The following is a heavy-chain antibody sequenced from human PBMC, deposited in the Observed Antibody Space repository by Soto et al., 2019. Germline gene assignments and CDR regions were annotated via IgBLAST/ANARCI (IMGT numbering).Heavy chain of an antibody. CDR3: TRNPLAVGGYYYYYGMDV. CDR2: ISWDGGST. V-gene: IGHV3-43*01. J-gene: IGHJ6*02. Sequence: EVQLVESGGVVVQPGGSLRLSCAASGFTFDDHTMHWVRQAPGKGLEWVSLISWDGGSTNYADSVKGRFTISRDNSKNSLYLQMNSLRYEDTALYYCTRNPLAVGGYYYYYGMDVWGQGTTVTVSS. CDR1: GFTFDDHT. D-gene: IGHD3-16*01.